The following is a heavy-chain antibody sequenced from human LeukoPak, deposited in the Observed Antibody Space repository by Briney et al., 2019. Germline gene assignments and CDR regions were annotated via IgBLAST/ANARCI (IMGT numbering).Heavy chain of an antibody. J-gene: IGHJ4*02. D-gene: IGHD3-3*01. Sequence: GGSLRLSCAASGLTFSSYWMNWVRQAPGKGLEWVSYISSSSSTIYYADSVKGRFTISRDNAKNSLYLQMNSLRAEDTAVYYCANLWSGYLWYWGQGTLVTVSS. CDR3: ANLWSGYLWY. CDR2: ISSSSSTI. CDR1: GLTFSSYW. V-gene: IGHV3-48*01.